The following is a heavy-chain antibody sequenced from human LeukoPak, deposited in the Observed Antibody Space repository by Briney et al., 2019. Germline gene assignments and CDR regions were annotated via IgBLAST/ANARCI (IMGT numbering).Heavy chain of an antibody. CDR2: ISSSGGTI. J-gene: IGHJ4*02. CDR1: GFTFSTYS. V-gene: IGHV3-48*02. D-gene: IGHD5-18*01. CDR3: ARYTAMVDY. Sequence: QPGGSLRLSCAASGFTFSTYSMTWVRQAPGKGLEWVSYISSSGGTIYYADSVKGRFTISRDNAKNSLYLQMSSLRDEDTAVYYCARYTAMVDYWGQGTLVTVSS.